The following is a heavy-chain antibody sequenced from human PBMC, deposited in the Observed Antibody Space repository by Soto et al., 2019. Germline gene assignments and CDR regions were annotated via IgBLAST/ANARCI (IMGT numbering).Heavy chain of an antibody. CDR1: GGSVSSPTYY. V-gene: IGHV4-61*01. CDR2: VYYSGIT. Sequence: QVQLQQSGPGLVKPSETLSLTCTVSGGSVSSPTYYWSWIRQPPGKGLEWIGYVYYSGITNYNPSLKSRVTISLDTAKNQFSLQLSYVTAADTAVYSWAGGRGHVNNWFDPWGQGTLVTVSS. CDR3: AGGRGHVNNWFDP. J-gene: IGHJ5*02. D-gene: IGHD3-10*01.